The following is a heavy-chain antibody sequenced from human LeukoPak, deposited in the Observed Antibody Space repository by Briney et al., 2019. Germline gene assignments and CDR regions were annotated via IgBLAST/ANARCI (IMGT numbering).Heavy chain of an antibody. CDR2: IYYSGST. D-gene: IGHD3-10*01. Sequence: PSETLSLTCIVSSGSISSNSYYWGWIRQPPGKGLEWIGSIYYSGSTYYNPSLKSRVTISVDTSKNQFSLKLSSVTAADTAVYYCARGHPITMVRGVIITDWFDPWGQGTLVTVSS. CDR3: ARGHPITMVRGVIITDWFDP. J-gene: IGHJ5*02. V-gene: IGHV4-39*07. CDR1: SGSISSNSYY.